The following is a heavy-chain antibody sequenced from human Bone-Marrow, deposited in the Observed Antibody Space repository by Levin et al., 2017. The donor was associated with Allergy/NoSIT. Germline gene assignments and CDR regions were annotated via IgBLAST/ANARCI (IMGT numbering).Heavy chain of an antibody. CDR1: GFIFGDYF. CDR3: ARIFGSEETFDI. V-gene: IGHV3-11*01. CDR2: ISSTGDRL. J-gene: IGHJ3*02. D-gene: IGHD3-3*01. Sequence: GGSLRLSCAASGFIFGDYFMSWIRQAPGKGLEWVSYISSTGDRLYYADSVRGRFTISRDNAKNSLYLQMINLRAEDAAVYFCARIFGSEETFDIWGQGTLVTVSS.